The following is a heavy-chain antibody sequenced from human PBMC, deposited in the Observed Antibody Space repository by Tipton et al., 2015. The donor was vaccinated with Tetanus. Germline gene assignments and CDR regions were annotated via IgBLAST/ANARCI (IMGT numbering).Heavy chain of an antibody. CDR1: GFTFSDYY. V-gene: IGHV3-23*01. J-gene: IGHJ3*02. Sequence: SLRLSCAASGFTFSDYYMTWIRQAPGKGLEWVSGISGSGDSTYYADSVKGRFTISRDNSKLYLQMNSLRAEDRAVYYCAKSRASSHYRGAFEIWGQGTMVTVSS. D-gene: IGHD3-10*01. CDR3: AKSRASSHYRGAFEI. CDR2: ISGSGDST.